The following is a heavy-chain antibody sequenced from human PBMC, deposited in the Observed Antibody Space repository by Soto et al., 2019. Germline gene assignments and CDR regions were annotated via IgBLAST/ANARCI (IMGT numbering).Heavy chain of an antibody. Sequence: ASVKVSCQAFGYTFTGYYMHWVRKAPGQGLEWVGWIYANSAGTIYAQKFQGRVTMTRDTSISTAYMELRRLRSDDTAVYYCARDVCGSSSLDYWGQGTLVTVSS. CDR1: GYTFTGYY. V-gene: IGHV1-2*02. CDR3: ARDVCGSSSLDY. D-gene: IGHD6-13*01. CDR2: IYANSAGT. J-gene: IGHJ4*02.